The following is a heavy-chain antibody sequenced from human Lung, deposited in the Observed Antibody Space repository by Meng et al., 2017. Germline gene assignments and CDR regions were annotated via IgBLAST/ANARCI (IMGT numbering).Heavy chain of an antibody. CDR1: GFTLSDYH. CDR2: ISESGNYR. J-gene: IGHJ4*02. Sequence: EVQLVESGGGLVKPGGSLRLSCAASGFTLSDYHMNWVRRAPGKGLEWVSSISESGNYRYYADSVKGRFTVTRDNAKNSLYLQMNSLRAEDTAVYYCARGDGSGSLFENWGQGTLVTVSS. D-gene: IGHD3-10*01. V-gene: IGHV3-21*01. CDR3: ARGDGSGSLFEN.